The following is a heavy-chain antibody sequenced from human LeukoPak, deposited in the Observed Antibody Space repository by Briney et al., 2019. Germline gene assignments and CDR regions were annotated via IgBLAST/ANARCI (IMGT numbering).Heavy chain of an antibody. Sequence: GGSLRLSCAASGFTFSSYAMSWVRQAPGKGLEGVSAISGSGGSTYYADSVKGRFTISRDNSKNTLYLQMNSLRAEDTAVYYCAKAMVRGVIIEEFDYWGQGTLVTVSS. CDR2: ISGSGGST. CDR3: AKAMVRGVIIEEFDY. CDR1: GFTFSSYA. V-gene: IGHV3-23*01. J-gene: IGHJ4*02. D-gene: IGHD3-10*01.